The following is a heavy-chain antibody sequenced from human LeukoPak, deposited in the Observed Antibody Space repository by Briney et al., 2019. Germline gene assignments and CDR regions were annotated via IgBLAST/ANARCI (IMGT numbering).Heavy chain of an antibody. CDR2: INTNTGNP. CDR1: GYTFTSYA. V-gene: IGHV7-4-1*02. Sequence: ASVKVSCKASGYTFTSYAMNWVRQAPGQGLEWMGWINTNTGNPTYAQGFTGRFVFSLDTSVSTAYLQISSLKAEDTAVYYCARVSGSPAYYDFWSGYYRTLDYWGQGTLVTVSS. J-gene: IGHJ4*02. D-gene: IGHD3-3*01. CDR3: ARVSGSPAYYDFWSGYYRTLDY.